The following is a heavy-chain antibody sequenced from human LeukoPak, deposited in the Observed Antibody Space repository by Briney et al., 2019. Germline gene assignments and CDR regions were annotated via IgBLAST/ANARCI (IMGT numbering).Heavy chain of an antibody. V-gene: IGHV3-30*02. Sequence: GGSLRLSCAASGFTFSSYGMHWVRQAPGKGLEWVAFIRYDGSNKYYADSVKDRFTISRDNSKNTLYLQMNSLRAEDTAVYYCAKLYGGGQLERLGYYYYYYMDVWGKGTTVTISS. CDR3: AKLYGGGQLERLGYYYYYYMDV. CDR1: GFTFSSYG. D-gene: IGHD1-1*01. CDR2: IRYDGSNK. J-gene: IGHJ6*03.